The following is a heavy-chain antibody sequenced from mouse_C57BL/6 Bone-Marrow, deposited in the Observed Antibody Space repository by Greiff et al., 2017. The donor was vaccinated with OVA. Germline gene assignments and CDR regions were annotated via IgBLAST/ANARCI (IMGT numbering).Heavy chain of an antibody. CDR3: TCGNYEGFAY. CDR2: IRLKSDNYAT. V-gene: IGHV6-3*01. D-gene: IGHD2-1*01. Sequence: EVMLVESGGGLVQPGGSMKLSCVASGFTFSNYWMNWVRQSPEKGLEWVAQIRLKSDNYATHYAESVKGRFTISRDDSKSSVYLQMNNLRAEDTGIYYCTCGNYEGFAYWGQGTLVTVSA. J-gene: IGHJ3*01. CDR1: GFTFSNYW.